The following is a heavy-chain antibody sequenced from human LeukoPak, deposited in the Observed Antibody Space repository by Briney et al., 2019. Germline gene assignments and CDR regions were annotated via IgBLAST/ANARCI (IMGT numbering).Heavy chain of an antibody. V-gene: IGHV3-30-3*01. CDR3: ARDSSSWFNYYYGMDV. Sequence: GGSLRLSCAASGFTFSSYAMHWVRQAPGKGLEWVAVISYDGSNKYYADSVKGRFTISRDNSKNALYLQMNSLRAEDTAVYYCARDSSSWFNYYYGMDVWGQGTTVTVSS. CDR2: ISYDGSNK. D-gene: IGHD6-13*01. CDR1: GFTFSSYA. J-gene: IGHJ6*02.